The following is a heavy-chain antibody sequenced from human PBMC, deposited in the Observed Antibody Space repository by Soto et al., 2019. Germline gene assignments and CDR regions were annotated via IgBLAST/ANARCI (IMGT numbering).Heavy chain of an antibody. CDR1: GFTFSSYA. V-gene: IGHV3-23*01. Sequence: PGGSLRLSCAASGFTFSSYAMTWVRQAPGKGLEWVSAMSGGGGSTYYADSVKGRFTISRDNSKSTLYLQMNSLRAEDTAVYYCAKIAYYDILSGSRKFNWFDPWGQGTLVTVSS. D-gene: IGHD3-9*01. CDR2: MSGGGGST. J-gene: IGHJ5*02. CDR3: AKIAYYDILSGSRKFNWFDP.